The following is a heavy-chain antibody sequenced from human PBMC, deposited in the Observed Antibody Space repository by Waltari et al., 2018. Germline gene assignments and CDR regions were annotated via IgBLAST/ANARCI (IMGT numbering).Heavy chain of an antibody. J-gene: IGHJ5*02. Sequence: EEHLVESGGGLVQPGGSLRLSCAASGFIFSNYEMNWIRQAPGKGLGWVSYIRSGGSTSYCADSAKGRFTISRDNAKNSLYLQMNSLRAEDTAVYYCARRDDYGDDPFWTWGQGTLVTVSS. CDR1: GFIFSNYE. V-gene: IGHV3-48*03. CDR3: ARRDDYGDDPFWT. CDR2: IRSGGSTS. D-gene: IGHD4-17*01.